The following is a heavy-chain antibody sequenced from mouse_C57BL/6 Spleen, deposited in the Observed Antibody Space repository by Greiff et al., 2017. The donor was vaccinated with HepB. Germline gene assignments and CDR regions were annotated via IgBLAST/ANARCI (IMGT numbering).Heavy chain of an antibody. D-gene: IGHD4-1*01. V-gene: IGHV14-4*01. CDR1: GFNIKDDY. CDR3: TPTLTGTIDY. J-gene: IGHJ2*01. Sequence: VQLQQSGAELVRPGASVKLSCTASGFNIKDDYMHWVKQRPEQGLEWIGWIDPENGDTEYASKFQGKATITADTSSNTAYLQRSSLTSEDTAVYYCTPTLTGTIDYWGQGTTLTVSS. CDR2: IDPENGDT.